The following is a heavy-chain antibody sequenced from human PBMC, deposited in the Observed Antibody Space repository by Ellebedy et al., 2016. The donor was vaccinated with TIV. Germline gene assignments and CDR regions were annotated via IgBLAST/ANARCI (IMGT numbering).Heavy chain of an antibody. Sequence: GGSLRLSCAASGFTFSDAWMSWARQAPGKGLEWVGRITSTTDSGTRDFAAPVKGRFVISRDDSKNTVYLQMTSLKTDDTAVYYCSAGTGKSDFDHWGQGTLVTVSS. CDR1: GFTFSDAW. D-gene: IGHD7-27*01. V-gene: IGHV3-15*01. CDR2: ITSTTDSGTR. J-gene: IGHJ4*02. CDR3: SAGTGKSDFDH.